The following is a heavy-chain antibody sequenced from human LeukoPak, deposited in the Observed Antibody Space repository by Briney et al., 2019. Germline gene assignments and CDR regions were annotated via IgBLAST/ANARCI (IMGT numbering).Heavy chain of an antibody. Sequence: QSGGSLRLSCAASGFTFSSYWMHWVRQVPGKGLVWVSRINSDGSSTSYADSVKGRFTISRDNAKNTLYVQMNSLGAEDTAVYYCSTGSGHAFDIWGRGTMVTVSS. J-gene: IGHJ3*02. V-gene: IGHV3-74*01. CDR1: GFTFSSYW. CDR3: STGSGHAFDI. CDR2: INSDGSST. D-gene: IGHD3-10*01.